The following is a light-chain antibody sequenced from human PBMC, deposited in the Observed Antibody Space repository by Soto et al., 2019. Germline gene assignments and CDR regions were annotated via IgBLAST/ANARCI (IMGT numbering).Light chain of an antibody. CDR1: QTISRW. CDR2: DAS. CDR3: HSRA. J-gene: IGKJ5*01. Sequence: IQLTQTHSTLSASVGDEVTITCRASQTISRWLAWYQQKPGRAPKLLIYDASTLESGVPSRFSGSGSETEFTLTISRLQPDDFATYFCHSRAFGQGTRLEIK. V-gene: IGKV1-5*01.